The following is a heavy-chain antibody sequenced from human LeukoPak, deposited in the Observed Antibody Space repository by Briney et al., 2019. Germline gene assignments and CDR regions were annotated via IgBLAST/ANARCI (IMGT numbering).Heavy chain of an antibody. Sequence: GGSLRLSCAASEFTFSTYSMHWVRQAPGKGLEWVASILYDGSNKYYADSVKGRFTISRDNSKNTLFLEMNSLRTEDTAVYYCARARAPFEIWGQGTMVTVSS. V-gene: IGHV3-30-3*01. CDR3: ARARAPFEI. CDR2: ILYDGSNK. CDR1: EFTFSTYS. J-gene: IGHJ3*02.